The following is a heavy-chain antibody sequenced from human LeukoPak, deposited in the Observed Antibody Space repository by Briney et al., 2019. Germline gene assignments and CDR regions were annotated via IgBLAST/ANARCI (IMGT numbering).Heavy chain of an antibody. V-gene: IGHV1-18*01. CDR1: GYTFTSYG. Sequence: ALVKVSCKASGYTFTSYGISWVRQAPGQGLEWRGWISAYNGNTNYAQKLQGRVTRTTDTSTSTAYMELRSLRSDDTAVYYCARWSPHCQLLLYDHSTFDYWGQGTLVTVSS. CDR3: ARWSPHCQLLLYDHSTFDY. J-gene: IGHJ4*02. D-gene: IGHD2-2*01. CDR2: ISAYNGNT.